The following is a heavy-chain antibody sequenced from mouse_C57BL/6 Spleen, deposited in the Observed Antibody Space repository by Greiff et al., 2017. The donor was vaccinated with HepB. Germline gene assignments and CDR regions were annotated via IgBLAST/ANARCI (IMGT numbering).Heavy chain of an antibody. Sequence: EVQLVESGGGLVKPGGSLKLSCAASGFTFSDYGVHWVRQAPEKGLEWVAYISSGSSTIYYADTVKGRFTISRDNAKNTLFLQMTSLRSEDTAMYYCARQKFTFAYWGQGTLVTVSA. J-gene: IGHJ3*01. CDR1: GFTFSDYG. V-gene: IGHV5-17*01. CDR3: ARQKFTFAY. CDR2: ISSGSSTI.